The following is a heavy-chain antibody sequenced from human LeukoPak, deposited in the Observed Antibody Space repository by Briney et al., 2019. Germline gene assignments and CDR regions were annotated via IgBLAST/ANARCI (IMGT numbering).Heavy chain of an antibody. CDR1: GGSISSYY. Sequence: IPSETLSLTCTVSGGSISSYYWSWIRQPPGKGLEWIGNIYDSGSTNYNPSLKSRVTISVDTSKNQCSLKLSSVTAADTAVYYCARQSISGSSLSYFDYWGQGTLVNVSS. D-gene: IGHD3-22*01. CDR3: ARQSISGSSLSYFDY. CDR2: IYDSGST. V-gene: IGHV4-59*01. J-gene: IGHJ4*02.